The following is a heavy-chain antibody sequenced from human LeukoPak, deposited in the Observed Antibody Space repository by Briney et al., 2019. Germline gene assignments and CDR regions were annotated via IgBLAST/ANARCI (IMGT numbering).Heavy chain of an antibody. CDR2: IYPGDSDT. J-gene: IGHJ4*02. V-gene: IGHV5-51*01. CDR1: GYSFTSYW. D-gene: IGHD5-12*01. Sequence: GESLKISCKGSGYSFTSYWIGWVRQMPGKGLEWMGIIYPGDSDTRYSPSFQGQVTISADKSISTAYLQWSSLKASDTAMYYCARPGRDIVATMAWVDYWGQGTLVTVSS. CDR3: ARPGRDIVATMAWVDY.